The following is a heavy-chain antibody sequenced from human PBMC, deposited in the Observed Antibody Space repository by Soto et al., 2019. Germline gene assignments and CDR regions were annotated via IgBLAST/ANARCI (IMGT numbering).Heavy chain of an antibody. D-gene: IGHD2-2*01. CDR1: GLGLAGRS. CDR2: INPNSGGT. CDR3: AKDHNIVVVPGATAGIGV. Sequence: WKECGLGLAGRSRWSARHYKGQGLEWMGWINPNSGGTNYAQKFQGRVTMTRVTSISTAYMELSSLRSDDTALYYCAKDHNIVVVPGATAGIGVWAQGTTVT. J-gene: IGHJ6*01. V-gene: IGHV1-2*02.